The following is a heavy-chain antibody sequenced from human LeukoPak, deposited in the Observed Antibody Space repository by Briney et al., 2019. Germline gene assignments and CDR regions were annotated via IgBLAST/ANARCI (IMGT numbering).Heavy chain of an antibody. CDR2: TYYRSKWYN. V-gene: IGHV6-1*01. CDR1: GDSVSSNSAA. J-gene: IGHJ5*02. CDR3: ARGAGIAVAGTPVPKSNWFDP. Sequence: SQTLSLTCAISGDSVSSNSAAWNWIRQSPSRGLEWLGRTYYRSKWYNDYAVSVKSRITINPDTSKNQFSLQLNSVTPEDTAVYYCARGAGIAVAGTPVPKSNWFDPWGQGTLVTVSS. D-gene: IGHD6-19*01.